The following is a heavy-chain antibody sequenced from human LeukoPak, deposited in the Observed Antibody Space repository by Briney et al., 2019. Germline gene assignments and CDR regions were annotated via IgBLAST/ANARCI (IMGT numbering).Heavy chain of an antibody. CDR3: ARPRVGLEMATITQLDY. CDR1: GGTFSSYA. CDR2: IIPIFGTA. Sequence: SVKVSCKASGGTFSSYAISWVRQAPGQGLEWMGGIIPIFGTANYAQKFQGRVTITADESTSTAYMELSSLRSEDTAVYYCARPRVGLEMATITQLDYWGQGTLVTVSS. V-gene: IGHV1-69*01. D-gene: IGHD5-24*01. J-gene: IGHJ4*02.